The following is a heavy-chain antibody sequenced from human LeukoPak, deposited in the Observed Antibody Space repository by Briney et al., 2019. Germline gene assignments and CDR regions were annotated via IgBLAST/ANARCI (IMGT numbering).Heavy chain of an antibody. CDR3: ARRAYCGGDCYPFYFDF. CDR1: GYRFTTYW. J-gene: IGHJ4*02. Sequence: GESLKISCKGSGYRFTTYWIAWVRQMPGKGLEWMGIIYPGDSDVRYSPSSFQGQVTISADKSTGTAYLQWSSLKASDTAIYYCARRAYCGGDCYPFYFDFWGQGTLVTVSS. D-gene: IGHD2-21*02. CDR2: IYPGDSDV. V-gene: IGHV5-51*01.